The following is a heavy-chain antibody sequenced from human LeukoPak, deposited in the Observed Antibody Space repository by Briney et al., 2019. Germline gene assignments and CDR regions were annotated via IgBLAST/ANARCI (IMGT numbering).Heavy chain of an antibody. Sequence: GEALMISFQGAGYSFTSYWISWGRRMPGGELAWMGGIDPSDSYTNYSPSFQGRVTISADKSINTAYLQWSSLKASGTAMYYCARLIVGYSSGWADYWGQGTLVTVSS. CDR1: GYSFTSYW. J-gene: IGHJ4*02. CDR2: IDPSDSYT. CDR3: ARLIVGYSSGWADY. D-gene: IGHD6-19*01. V-gene: IGHV5-10-1*01.